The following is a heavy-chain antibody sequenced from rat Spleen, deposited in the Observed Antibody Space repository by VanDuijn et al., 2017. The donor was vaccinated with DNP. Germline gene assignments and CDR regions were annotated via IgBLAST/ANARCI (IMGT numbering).Heavy chain of an antibody. V-gene: IGHV5S10*01. D-gene: IGHD1-12*03. CDR1: GFIFSDYA. CDR2: VIYDGRTT. CDR3: ATSGYGFDGYPFAY. Sequence: EVQLVESGGGLVQPGNSLKLSCAASGFIFSDYAMAWVRRSPKKGLEVATVIYDGRTTYYRDSVKGRFTISRDNAKSTLYLQMDSLRSEDTATYYCATSGYGFDGYPFAYWGQGTLVTVSS. J-gene: IGHJ3*01.